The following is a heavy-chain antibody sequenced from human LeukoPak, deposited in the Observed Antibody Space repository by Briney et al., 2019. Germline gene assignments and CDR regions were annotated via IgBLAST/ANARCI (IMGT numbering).Heavy chain of an antibody. V-gene: IGHV3-21*01. CDR2: ISSSSSYI. CDR1: GFTFSSYS. J-gene: IGHJ4*02. CDR3: ARSLYYPEGFRYYFDY. Sequence: GGSLRLSCAASGFTFSSYSMNWVRQAPGKGLEWVSSISSSSSYIYYADSVKGRFTISRDNAKNSLYLQMNSLRAEDTAVYYCARSLYYPEGFRYYFDYWGQGTLVTVSS. D-gene: IGHD3-10*01.